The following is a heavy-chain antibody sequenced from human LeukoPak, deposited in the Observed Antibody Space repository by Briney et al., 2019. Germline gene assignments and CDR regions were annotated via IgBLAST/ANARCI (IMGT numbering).Heavy chain of an antibody. CDR2: IWYDGSNK. CDR1: GFTFSSYG. Sequence: GRSLRLSCAASGFTFSSYGIHWVRQAPGKGLEWVAVIWYDGSNKYYADSVKGRFTISRDNSKNTLYLQMNSLRAEDTAVYYCARVVGLFGTYYFDYWGQGTLVTVSS. V-gene: IGHV3-33*01. D-gene: IGHD3-22*01. CDR3: ARVVGLFGTYYFDY. J-gene: IGHJ4*02.